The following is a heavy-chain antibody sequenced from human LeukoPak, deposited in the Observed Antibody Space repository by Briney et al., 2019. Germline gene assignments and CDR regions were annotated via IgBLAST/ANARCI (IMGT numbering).Heavy chain of an antibody. Sequence: PGGSLRLSCAASGFTFRSYWMSWVRQAPGKGLEWVANINADGREKYYEDSLKGRFTISRDNAKNSLYLQMNSLGAEDTAVYYCARYGYYYGMDVWGQGTTVTVSS. CDR3: ARYGYYYGMDV. J-gene: IGHJ6*02. CDR1: GFTFRSYW. D-gene: IGHD4-17*01. CDR2: INADGREK. V-gene: IGHV3-7*05.